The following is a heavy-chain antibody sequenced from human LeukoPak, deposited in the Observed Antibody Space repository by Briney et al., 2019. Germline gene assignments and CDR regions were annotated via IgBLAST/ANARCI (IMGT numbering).Heavy chain of an antibody. V-gene: IGHV4-59*01. CDR2: IYYSGST. CDR3: ARVGVDYSGNIIKYYFDY. D-gene: IGHD4-23*01. Sequence: SETLSLTCTVSGGSISSYFWSWIRQPPGKGLEWIGYIYYSGSTNYNPSLKSRVIMSVDTSKNQFSLKLSPVTAADTAVYYCARVGVDYSGNIIKYYFDYWGQGTLVTVSS. CDR1: GGSISSYF. J-gene: IGHJ4*02.